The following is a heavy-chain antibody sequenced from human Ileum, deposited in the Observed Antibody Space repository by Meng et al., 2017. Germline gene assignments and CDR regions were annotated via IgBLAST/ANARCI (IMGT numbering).Heavy chain of an antibody. D-gene: IGHD4-23*01. V-gene: IGHV4/OR15-8*01. Sequence: GPGPGGSSKRLFLACAFMGAFLGVVCDWSGVRQGPGKGLELIGGIDHTGIAYYKPSLKSRVTMSIDQSKSQFSLRLTSVSTADKAVYYCARHGGYYLDFWGQGTLVTVSS. CDR3: ARHGGYYLDF. J-gene: IGHJ4*02. CDR2: IDHTGIA. CDR1: GAFLGVVCD.